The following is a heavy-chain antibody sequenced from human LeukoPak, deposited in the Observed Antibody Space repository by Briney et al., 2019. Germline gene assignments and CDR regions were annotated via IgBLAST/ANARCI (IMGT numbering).Heavy chain of an antibody. Sequence: ASVKVSCKASGYTFTGYYMHWVRQAPGQGLEWMGRINPNSGGTNYAQKFQGRVTMTRDTSISTAYMELSRLRSDDTAVYYCVRDTTMVRGVIKRARFDYWGQGTLVTVSS. J-gene: IGHJ4*02. CDR3: VRDTTMVRGVIKRARFDY. CDR2: INPNSGGT. CDR1: GYTFTGYY. D-gene: IGHD3-10*01. V-gene: IGHV1-2*06.